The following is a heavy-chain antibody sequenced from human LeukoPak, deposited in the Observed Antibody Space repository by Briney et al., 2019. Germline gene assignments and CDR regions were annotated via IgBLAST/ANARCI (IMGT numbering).Heavy chain of an antibody. D-gene: IGHD7-27*01. CDR3: ATIAPGDLFDS. J-gene: IGHJ4*02. CDR1: RSTLTEFS. Sequence: ASVKVSCKVSRSTLTEFSIHWVRQAPGKGLEWMGGFVPEDDETIYAQSFQGRVTMTEDTSTDTAYTELSSLRSEDTAMYYCATIAPGDLFDSWGQGTLVTVSS. CDR2: FVPEDDET. V-gene: IGHV1-24*01.